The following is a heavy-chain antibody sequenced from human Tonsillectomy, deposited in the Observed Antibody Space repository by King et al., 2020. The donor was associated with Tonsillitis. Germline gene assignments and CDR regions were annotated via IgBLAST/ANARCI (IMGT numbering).Heavy chain of an antibody. CDR1: GISFSSHG. D-gene: IGHD3-22*01. J-gene: IGHJ4*02. Sequence: VQLVESGGGVVQPGGSLRVSCAASGISFSSHGMHWVRQAPGKGLEWVAFIRYDGSNEYYADSVKGRFTISRDNSKNTLFLRMNSLRAEDTAVYYCAKDATSYYDSSGHYYGVDYWGQGTLVTVSS. V-gene: IGHV3-30*02. CDR3: AKDATSYYDSSGHYYGVDY. CDR2: IRYDGSNE.